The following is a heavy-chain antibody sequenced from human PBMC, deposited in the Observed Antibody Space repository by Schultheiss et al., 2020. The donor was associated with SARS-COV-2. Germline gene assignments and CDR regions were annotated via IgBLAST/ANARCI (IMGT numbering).Heavy chain of an antibody. V-gene: IGHV4-61*08. J-gene: IGHJ5*02. CDR1: GGSISSGGYY. CDR2: IYYSGST. D-gene: IGHD3-22*01. CDR3: ARDHPPWYDSSGYYYVGWFDP. Sequence: SETLSLTCTVSGGSISSGGYYWSWIRQHPGKGLEWIGYIYYSGSTNYNPSLKSRVTISVDTSKNQFSLKLSSVTAADTAVYYCARDHPPWYDSSGYYYVGWFDPWGQGTLVTVSS.